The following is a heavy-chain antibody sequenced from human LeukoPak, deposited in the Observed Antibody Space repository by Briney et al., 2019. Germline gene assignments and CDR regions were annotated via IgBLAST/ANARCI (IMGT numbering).Heavy chain of an antibody. Sequence: SETLSLTCTVSGGSISSYYWSWIRQPPGKGLEWIGYIYYSGSTNYNPSLKSRVTISVDTSKNQFSLKLSSVTAADTAVYYCARGSMVWGVTGLYYYYMDVWGKGTTVTVSS. D-gene: IGHD3-10*01. CDR2: IYYSGST. CDR1: GGSISSYY. J-gene: IGHJ6*03. CDR3: ARGSMVWGVTGLYYYYMDV. V-gene: IGHV4-59*01.